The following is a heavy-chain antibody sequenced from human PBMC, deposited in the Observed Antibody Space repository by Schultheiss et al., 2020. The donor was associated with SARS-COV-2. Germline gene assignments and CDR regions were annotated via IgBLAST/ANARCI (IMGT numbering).Heavy chain of an antibody. D-gene: IGHD6-13*01. CDR2: IYYSGST. CDR3: ARSIAAATLTFYFDY. J-gene: IGHJ4*02. CDR1: GGSISSYY. Sequence: SQTLSLTCTVSGGSISSYYWSWIRQPPGKGLEWIGYIYYSGSTNYNPSLKSRVTISVDTSKNQFSLKLSSVTAADTAVYYCARSIAAATLTFYFDYWGQGTLVTVSS. V-gene: IGHV4-59*12.